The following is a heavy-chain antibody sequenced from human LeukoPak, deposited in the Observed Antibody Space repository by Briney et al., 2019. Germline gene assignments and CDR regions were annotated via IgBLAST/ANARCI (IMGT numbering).Heavy chain of an antibody. J-gene: IGHJ3*01. CDR1: GFTFSSYW. CDR2: INSDGSST. V-gene: IGHV3-74*01. D-gene: IGHD5-18*01. CDR3: VRNAAMAADV. Sequence: PGGSLRLSCAASGFTFSSYWMHWVRQAPGKGLVWVSRINSDGSSTTYADSVKGRFTITRDNAKNTLFLQMNSPRADDTAVYYCVRNAAMAADVWGQGTMVTVSS.